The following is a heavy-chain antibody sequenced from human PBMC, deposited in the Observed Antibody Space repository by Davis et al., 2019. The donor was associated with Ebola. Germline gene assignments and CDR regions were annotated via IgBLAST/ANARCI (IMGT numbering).Heavy chain of an antibody. CDR3: ARKREGRWLDITYFDY. J-gene: IGHJ4*02. V-gene: IGHV3-23*01. CDR2: ISSSGGNS. CDR1: GFTFSTYN. D-gene: IGHD6-19*01. Sequence: PGGSLRLSCATSGFTFSTYNMNWVRQAPGKGLEWVSSISSSGGNSFYMDSVKGRFYIDRDNSKNTVHLQMHRLRAEDTAVYYCARKREGRWLDITYFDYWGQGTLVTVSS.